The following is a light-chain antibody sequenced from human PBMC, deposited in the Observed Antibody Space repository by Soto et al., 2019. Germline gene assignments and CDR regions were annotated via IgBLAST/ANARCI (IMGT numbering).Light chain of an antibody. CDR1: QSVSSTY. Sequence: EILLTQSPGTLSLSPGERATLSCRASQSVSSTYLSWYQLKPGQAPRLLIYGASSRATGIPDRFSGSGSGTDFTLTISRLEPEDFAVYYCQQFDRSLPSWTFGQGTKVE. CDR3: QQFDRSLPSWT. V-gene: IGKV3-20*01. J-gene: IGKJ1*01. CDR2: GAS.